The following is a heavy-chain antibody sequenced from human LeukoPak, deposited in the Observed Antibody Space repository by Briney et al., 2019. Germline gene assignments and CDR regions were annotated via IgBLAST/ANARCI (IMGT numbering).Heavy chain of an antibody. CDR2: IHPGDSDT. D-gene: IGHD2-15*01. CDR1: GYRFINFW. Sequence: GESLKISCQGSGYRFINFWMGWVRQTPGKGLEWMGIIHPGDSDTRYSPSFQGQVTISVDKSISTAYLQWSSLKASDTAMYYCARRGLLGYCSGATCYDAFDIWGQGIMVTVSS. CDR3: ARRGLLGYCSGATCYDAFDI. V-gene: IGHV5-51*01. J-gene: IGHJ3*02.